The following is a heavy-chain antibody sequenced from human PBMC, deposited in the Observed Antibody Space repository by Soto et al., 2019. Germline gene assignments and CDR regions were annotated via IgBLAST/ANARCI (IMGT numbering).Heavy chain of an antibody. CDR3: ARTLTHLGYCSGGSCRPVDY. V-gene: IGHV3-48*02. CDR1: GFTFSSYS. D-gene: IGHD2-15*01. CDR2: ISSSSSTI. Sequence: PVGSLRLSCAASGFTFSSYSMNWVRQAPGKGLEWVSYISSSSSTIYYADSVKGRFTISRDNAKNSLYLQMNSLRDEDTAVYYCARTLTHLGYCSGGSCRPVDYWGQGTLVTVSS. J-gene: IGHJ4*02.